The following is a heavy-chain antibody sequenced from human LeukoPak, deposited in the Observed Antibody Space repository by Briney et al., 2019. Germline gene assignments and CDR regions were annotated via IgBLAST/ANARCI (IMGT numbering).Heavy chain of an antibody. Sequence: GGSLRLSCAASGLTGSHNYVSWVRQAPGKGLEWVSAIHTSGDTCYADSVEGRFTISRDTSKNTLYLQINSLRVEDTAVYYCIVFGDSNHWGQGTLVTVSS. J-gene: IGHJ5*02. CDR2: IHTSGDT. V-gene: IGHV3-53*01. D-gene: IGHD4-17*01. CDR1: GLTGSHNY. CDR3: IVFGDSNH.